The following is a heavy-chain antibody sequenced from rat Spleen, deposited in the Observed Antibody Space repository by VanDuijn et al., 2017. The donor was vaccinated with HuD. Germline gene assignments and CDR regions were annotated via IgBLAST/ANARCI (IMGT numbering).Heavy chain of an antibody. Sequence: EVQLVESGGGLVQPGRSLKLSCVASGFTFSNYGVHWIRQAPTKGLEWVASIHTGGDITYYRDSVKGRFTISRDNAKSTLYLQMDSLRSEDTATYYCASGLYNWFTYWGQGTLVTVSS. J-gene: IGHJ3*01. CDR2: IHTGGDIT. CDR3: ASGLYNWFTY. V-gene: IGHV5-19*01. CDR1: GFTFSNYG.